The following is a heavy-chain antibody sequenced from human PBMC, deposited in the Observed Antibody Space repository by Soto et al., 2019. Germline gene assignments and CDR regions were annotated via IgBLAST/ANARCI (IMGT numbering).Heavy chain of an antibody. Sequence: ASVKVSCKVSGYTLTELSMHWVRQAPGKGLEWMGGFDPEDGETIYAQKFQGRVTMTEDTSTDTAYMELRSLRSDDTAVYYCARDISPHPEAPSVAADYWGQGTLVTVSS. CDR1: GYTLTELS. CDR2: FDPEDGET. D-gene: IGHD6-19*01. J-gene: IGHJ4*02. V-gene: IGHV1-24*01. CDR3: ARDISPHPEAPSVAADY.